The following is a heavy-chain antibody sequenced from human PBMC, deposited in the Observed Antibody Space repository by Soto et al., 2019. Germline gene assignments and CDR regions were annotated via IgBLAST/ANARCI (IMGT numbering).Heavy chain of an antibody. D-gene: IGHD6-19*01. CDR2: ISGSGGST. CDR1: GFTFSSYA. Sequence: PGGSLRLSCAASGFTFSSYAMNWVRQAPGKGLEWVSAISGSGGSTYYADSVKGRFTISRDNSKNTLYLQMNSLGAEDTAVYYCAKDLGSSAWYPFDCWGQGTLVTVSS. J-gene: IGHJ4*02. V-gene: IGHV3-23*01. CDR3: AKDLGSSAWYPFDC.